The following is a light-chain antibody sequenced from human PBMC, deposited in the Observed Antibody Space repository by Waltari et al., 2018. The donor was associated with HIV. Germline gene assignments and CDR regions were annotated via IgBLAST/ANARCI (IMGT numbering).Light chain of an antibody. CDR3: AAWDDSLNGVV. CDR2: EVT. V-gene: IGLV2-8*01. CDR1: SSDVGGHSY. Sequence: QSALTQPPSASGSPGQAVTISCNGTSSDVGGHSYVSWYHQHTGKAPKLIISEVTKRPSGVPDRFSGSKSGTSASLAISGLQSEDEADYYCAAWDDSLNGVVFGGGTKLTVL. J-gene: IGLJ2*01.